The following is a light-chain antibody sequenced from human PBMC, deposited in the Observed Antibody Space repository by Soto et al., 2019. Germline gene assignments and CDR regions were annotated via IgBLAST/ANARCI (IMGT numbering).Light chain of an antibody. CDR2: GAS. V-gene: IGKV3-15*01. Sequence: EIVMTQSPPTLSVSPGERATLSCRASQSVNNNLAWYQQKPGQGPRLLIYGASTRATGIPARFSGGGSGTEFTLTISSLQSEDFAVYYCQQYDNWPPWTFGQGTKVEIK. CDR1: QSVNNN. CDR3: QQYDNWPPWT. J-gene: IGKJ1*01.